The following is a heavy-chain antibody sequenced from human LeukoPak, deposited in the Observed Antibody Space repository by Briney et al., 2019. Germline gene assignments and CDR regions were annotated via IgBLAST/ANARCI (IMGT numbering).Heavy chain of an antibody. CDR3: ARNFPHDFWSGYSD. CDR1: GSTFSSYA. D-gene: IGHD3-3*01. CDR2: ISGGGGST. J-gene: IGHJ4*02. Sequence: PGGSLRLSCAASGSTFSSYAMSWVRQAPGKGLEWVSVISGGGGSTYYADSVKGRFTISRDNSKNTLYLQMNSLRAEDTAVYYCARNFPHDFWSGYSDWGQGALVTVSS. V-gene: IGHV3-23*01.